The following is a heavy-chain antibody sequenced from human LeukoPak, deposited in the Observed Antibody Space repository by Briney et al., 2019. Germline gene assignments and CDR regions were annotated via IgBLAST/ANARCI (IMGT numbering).Heavy chain of an antibody. CDR2: IIPIFGTA. CDR3: ARVLSGYSDDDY. Sequence: PVKVSCKASGGTFSSYAISWVRQAPGQGLEWMGGIIPIFGTANYAQKFQGRVTITADKSTSTAYMELSSLRSEDTAVYYCARVLSGYSDDDYWGQGTLVTVSS. D-gene: IGHD5-12*01. V-gene: IGHV1-69*06. CDR1: GGTFSSYA. J-gene: IGHJ4*02.